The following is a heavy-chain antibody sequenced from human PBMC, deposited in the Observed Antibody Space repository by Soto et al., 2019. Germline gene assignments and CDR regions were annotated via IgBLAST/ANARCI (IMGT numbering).Heavy chain of an antibody. Sequence: EVQLVESGGGLVKPGGSLRLSCEASGCTFSNAWMNWVRQAPGKGLEWVGRIKSKTDGGTTDYAAPVKGRFTISRDDSNNTLYLQMNSLKTEDTAVYYCTTDSWRGTYCGSTSCSHYGYYGRDVWGQGTTVTASS. CDR2: IKSKTDGGTT. V-gene: IGHV3-15*07. CDR3: TTDSWRGTYCGSTSCSHYGYYGRDV. CDR1: GCTFSNAW. J-gene: IGHJ6*02. D-gene: IGHD2-2*01.